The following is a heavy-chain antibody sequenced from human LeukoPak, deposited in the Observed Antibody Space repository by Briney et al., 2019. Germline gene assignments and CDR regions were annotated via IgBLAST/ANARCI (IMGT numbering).Heavy chain of an antibody. CDR3: ARAYSGSFQLDY. CDR2: IYYSGST. V-gene: IGHV4-39*07. CDR1: GGSISSSSYY. Sequence: SETLSLTCTVSGGSISSSSYYWGWIRQPPGKGLEWIGSIYYSGSTYYNPSLKSRVTISVDTSKNQFSLKLSSVTAADTAVYYCARAYSGSFQLDYWGQGTLVTISS. J-gene: IGHJ4*02. D-gene: IGHD1-26*01.